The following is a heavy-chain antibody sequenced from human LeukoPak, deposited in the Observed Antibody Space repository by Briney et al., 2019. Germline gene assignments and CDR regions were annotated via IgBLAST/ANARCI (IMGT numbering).Heavy chain of an antibody. CDR1: GFTFSSYS. CDR2: ISSSSSYI. J-gene: IGHJ6*03. CDR3: ARQAAAGRRLSFSDYYMDV. V-gene: IGHV3-21*01. Sequence: GGSLRLSCAASGFTFSSYSMNWVRQAPGKGLEWVSSISSSSSYIYYADSVKGRFTISRENAKNSLYLQMNSLRAGDTAVYYCARQAAAGRRLSFSDYYMDVWGKGTTVTISS. D-gene: IGHD6-13*01.